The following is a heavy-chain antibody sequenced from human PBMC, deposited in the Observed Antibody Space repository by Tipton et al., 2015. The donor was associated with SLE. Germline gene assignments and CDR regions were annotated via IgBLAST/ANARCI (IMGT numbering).Heavy chain of an antibody. CDR2: INAYNGNT. CDR3: ARDDSLVVVAATYAFDI. D-gene: IGHD2-15*01. J-gene: IGHJ3*02. CDR1: GYTFTSYG. V-gene: IGHV1-18*01. Sequence: QLVQSGAEVKKPGASVKVSCKASGYTFTSYGISWVRQAPGQGLEWMGWINAYNGNTNYAQKLQGRVTMTTDTSTSTAYMELRSLRSDDTAVYYCARDDSLVVVAATYAFDIWGQGTMVTVSS.